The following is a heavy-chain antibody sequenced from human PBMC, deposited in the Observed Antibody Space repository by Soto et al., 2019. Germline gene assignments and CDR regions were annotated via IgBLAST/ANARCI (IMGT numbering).Heavy chain of an antibody. CDR2: ISYDGSNK. CDR3: ARDLWGYYYGMDV. V-gene: IGHV3-30-3*01. J-gene: IGHJ6*02. Sequence: SCAASGFTFSSYAMHWVRQAPGKGLEWVAVISYDGSNKYYADSVKGRFTISRDNSKNTLYLQMNSLRAEDTAVYYCARDLWGYYYGMDVWGQGTTVTVSS. CDR1: GFTFSSYA. D-gene: IGHD3-10*01.